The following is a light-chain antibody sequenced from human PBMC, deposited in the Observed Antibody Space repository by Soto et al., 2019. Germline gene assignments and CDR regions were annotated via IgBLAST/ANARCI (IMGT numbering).Light chain of an antibody. CDR3: CSYAGSSTFDVV. CDR2: DGS. V-gene: IGLV2-23*03. CDR1: SSDVGSYNL. J-gene: IGLJ2*01. Sequence: QSALTQPASVSGSPGQSITISCTGTSSDVGSYNLVSWYQQHPGKAPKLMIYDGSTRPSGVSNRFSGSKSGNTASLTISGLQAEDEADYYCCSYAGSSTFDVVFGGGTKLTVL.